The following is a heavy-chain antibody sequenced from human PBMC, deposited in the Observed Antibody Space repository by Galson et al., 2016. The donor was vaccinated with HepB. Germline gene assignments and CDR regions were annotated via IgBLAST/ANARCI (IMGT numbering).Heavy chain of an antibody. J-gene: IGHJ6*02. CDR2: IRDSGSIT. CDR3: SKDRGKAYDFWGGRRWALGMDV. D-gene: IGHD3-3*01. CDR1: GFTFSSYG. Sequence: SLRLSCAASGFTFSSYGMNWVRQAPGKGLEWVSGIRDSGSITDYADSVKGRFTISRDNSKNTLYLQMNSLRDEDTAVYYCSKDRGKAYDFWGGRRWALGMDVWGPGTTVTVSS. V-gene: IGHV3-23*01.